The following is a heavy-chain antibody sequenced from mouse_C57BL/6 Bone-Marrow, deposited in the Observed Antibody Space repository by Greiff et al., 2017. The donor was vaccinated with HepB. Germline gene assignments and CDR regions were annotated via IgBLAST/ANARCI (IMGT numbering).Heavy chain of an antibody. V-gene: IGHV5-17*01. CDR3: AKLRRTWFAY. CDR1: GFTFSDYG. D-gene: IGHD2-4*01. J-gene: IGHJ3*01. CDR2: ISSGRSTI. Sequence: VQLKESGGGLVKPGGSLKLSCAASGFTFSDYGMHWVRQAPEKGLEWVAYISSGRSTIYYADTVTGRFTISRDNAKSTLFLQMTSLRSEDTAMYYCAKLRRTWFAYWGQGTLVTVSA.